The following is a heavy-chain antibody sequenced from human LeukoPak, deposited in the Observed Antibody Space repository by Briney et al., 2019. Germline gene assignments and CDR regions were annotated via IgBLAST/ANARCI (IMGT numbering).Heavy chain of an antibody. CDR1: GGSISSFY. Sequence: SETLSLTCTVSGGSISSFYWNWIRQPPGKGLEWIAYIYHSGDTRYNPSLKSRVTISVDTSKSQFSLKLSSVTAADTAVYYCARGIAAASERAFDIWGQGTMVTVSS. J-gene: IGHJ3*02. CDR2: IYHSGDT. D-gene: IGHD6-13*01. V-gene: IGHV4-59*01. CDR3: ARGIAAASERAFDI.